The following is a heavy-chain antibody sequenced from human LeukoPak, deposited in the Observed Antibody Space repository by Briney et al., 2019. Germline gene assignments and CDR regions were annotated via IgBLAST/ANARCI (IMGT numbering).Heavy chain of an antibody. CDR2: MSGTGSAI. CDR1: GFTFSDNY. V-gene: IGHV3-11*04. J-gene: IGHJ4*02. CDR3: ARFALKTPPTD. Sequence: GGSLRLSCAASGFTFSDNYMSWIRQAPGKGLEWVSYMSGTGSAIYYADSVKGRFTISRDNAKNSLFLQMNSLRAEDTAVYYCARFALKTPPTDWGQGTLVTVSS.